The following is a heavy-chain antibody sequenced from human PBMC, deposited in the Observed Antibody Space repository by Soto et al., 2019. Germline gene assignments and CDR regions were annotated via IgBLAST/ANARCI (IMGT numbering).Heavy chain of an antibody. Sequence: PSETLSLTCTVSGGSISSYYWSWIRQPPGKGLEWIGYIYYSGSTNYNPSLKSRVTISVDTSKNQFSLKLGSVTAADTAVYYCACSVDTAMVLDPWGQGTLVTVSS. J-gene: IGHJ5*02. CDR3: ACSVDTAMVLDP. V-gene: IGHV4-59*01. D-gene: IGHD5-18*01. CDR1: GGSISSYY. CDR2: IYYSGST.